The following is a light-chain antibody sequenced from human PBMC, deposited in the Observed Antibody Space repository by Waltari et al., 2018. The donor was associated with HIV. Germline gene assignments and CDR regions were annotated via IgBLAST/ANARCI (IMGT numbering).Light chain of an antibody. CDR2: SNN. CDR3: AAWDDSLNAVV. Sequence: QSVLTQPPSASGPPGQRVSIGCSGDNSNIGINFVNWFQQLPGTAPKLLIYSNNQRPAGCPDRFSASRSGTSASLAISGLQSEDEAEYYCAAWDDSLNAVVFGGGTKLTVL. V-gene: IGLV1-44*01. CDR1: NSNIGINF. J-gene: IGLJ2*01.